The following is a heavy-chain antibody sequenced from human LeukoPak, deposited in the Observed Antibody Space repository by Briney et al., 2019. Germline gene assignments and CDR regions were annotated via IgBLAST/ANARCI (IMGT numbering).Heavy chain of an antibody. CDR3: ASYTGDESFDY. V-gene: IGHV4-39*07. CDR1: GGSISSSSYY. D-gene: IGHD7-27*01. J-gene: IGHJ4*02. CDR2: IYYSGST. Sequence: SETLSLTCTVSGGSISSSSYYWGWIRQPPGKGLEWIGSIYYSGSTYYNPSLKSRVTISVDTSKNQFSLKLSSVTAADTAVYYCASYTGDESFDYWGQGTLVTVSS.